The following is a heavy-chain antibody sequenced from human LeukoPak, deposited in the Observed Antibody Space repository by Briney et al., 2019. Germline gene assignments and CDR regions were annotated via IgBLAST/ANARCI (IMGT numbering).Heavy chain of an antibody. D-gene: IGHD3-3*01. J-gene: IGHJ6*03. Sequence: SDKYYADSVKGRFTISRDNSKNTLYLQMNSLRAEDTAVYYCARDHGDFWSGYSYYYYYMDVWGKGTTVTVSS. V-gene: IGHV3-30-3*01. CDR3: ARDHGDFWSGYSYYYYYMDV. CDR2: SDK.